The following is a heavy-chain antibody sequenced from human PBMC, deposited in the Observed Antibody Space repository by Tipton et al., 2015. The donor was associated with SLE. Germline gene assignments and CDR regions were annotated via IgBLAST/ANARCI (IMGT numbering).Heavy chain of an antibody. Sequence: SGFTFSSYGMHWVRQAPGKGLEWVAVIWYDGSNKYYADSVKGRFTISRDNAKNSLYLQMNSLRAEDTAVYYCATLTYYYDSSGYYDRACDIWGQGTMVTVSS. J-gene: IGHJ3*02. V-gene: IGHV3-33*03. CDR3: ATLTYYYDSSGYYDRACDI. CDR2: IWYDGSNK. CDR1: GFTFSSYG. D-gene: IGHD3-22*01.